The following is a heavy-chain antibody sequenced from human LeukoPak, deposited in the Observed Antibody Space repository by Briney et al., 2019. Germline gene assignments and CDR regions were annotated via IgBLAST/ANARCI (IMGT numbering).Heavy chain of an antibody. Sequence: PSETLSLTCTVSGDSVSSTTYYWGWIRQPPGKGLEWMANIYYTGSTYSNPSLKSRVSMPADTSKNQFSLKMSSLTAADTAVYFCARLSKGRYFDYIFESWGQGTLVTVSS. CDR3: ARLSKGRYFDYIFES. J-gene: IGHJ4*02. D-gene: IGHD3-9*01. CDR1: GDSVSSTTYY. CDR2: IYYTGST. V-gene: IGHV4-39*01.